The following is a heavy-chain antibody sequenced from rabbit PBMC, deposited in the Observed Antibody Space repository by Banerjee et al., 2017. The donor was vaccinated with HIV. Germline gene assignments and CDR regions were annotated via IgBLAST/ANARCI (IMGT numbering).Heavy chain of an antibody. J-gene: IGHJ4*01. Sequence: QSLEESGGDLVKPGASLTLTCTASGFSFSSSYYMCWVRQAPGKGLEWIACISTSSGSTKYASWAKGRFTISKTSSTTVTLQMTSLTAADTATYFCARDIVYVSNLWGPGTLVT. D-gene: IGHD6-1*01. V-gene: IGHV1S40*01. CDR3: ARDIVYVSNL. CDR1: GFSFSSSYY. CDR2: ISTSSGST.